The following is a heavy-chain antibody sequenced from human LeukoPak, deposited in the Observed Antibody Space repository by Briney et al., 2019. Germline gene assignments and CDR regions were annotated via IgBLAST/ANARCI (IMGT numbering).Heavy chain of an antibody. Sequence: SVKVSCKVSGGSNYAINWVRLVSGQGLEWLGGIIPLLDAANSAQKFQGRVTFTADKLTRTAYMELSSLRSEDTAVYYCARGDYDDSGDFRTLEYWGQGTLVTVSS. CDR1: GGSNYA. CDR3: ARGDYDDSGDFRTLEY. V-gene: IGHV1-69*10. CDR2: IIPLLDAA. D-gene: IGHD4-17*01. J-gene: IGHJ4*02.